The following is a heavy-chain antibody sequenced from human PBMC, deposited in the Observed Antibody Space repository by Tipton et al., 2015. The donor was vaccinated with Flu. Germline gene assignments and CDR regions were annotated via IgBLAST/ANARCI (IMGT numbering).Heavy chain of an antibody. V-gene: IGHV4-4*08. Sequence: TLSLTCTVSGDSLSSYYWSWIRQPPGKGLEWIGQVYYSGTTNYNPSLKSRVTISSDKSRNQFSLNLRSVTAADTAVYYCARDYGDLNWFDAWGQGTLVNVSS. CDR2: VYYSGTT. CDR1: GDSLSSYY. J-gene: IGHJ5*02. D-gene: IGHD7-27*01. CDR3: ARDYGDLNWFDA.